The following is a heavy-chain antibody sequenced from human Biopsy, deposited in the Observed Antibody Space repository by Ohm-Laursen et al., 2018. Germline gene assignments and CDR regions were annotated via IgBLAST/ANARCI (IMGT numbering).Heavy chain of an antibody. Sequence: GTLSLTCEVYGKNFSDYYWSWIRQTPGKGLEWIGEINHSGRTNYNPSLKSRVTISVDTSKNHFSLKVRSVTAADTAVYYCVRGVDYYDPYHYYALDVWGQGTTVTVSS. D-gene: IGHD3-22*01. J-gene: IGHJ6*02. CDR1: GKNFSDYY. CDR2: INHSGRT. CDR3: VRGVDYYDPYHYYALDV. V-gene: IGHV4-34*01.